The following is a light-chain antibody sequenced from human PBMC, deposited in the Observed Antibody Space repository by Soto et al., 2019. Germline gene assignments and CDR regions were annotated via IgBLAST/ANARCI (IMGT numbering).Light chain of an antibody. CDR2: EVS. Sequence: QSALTQPPSASGSPGQSVTISCTGTXXDVGGYNYVSWYQQHPGKAPKLMIYEVSKRPSGVPDRFSGSKSGNTASLTVSGLQAEDEADYYCSSYAGSNFVVFGGGTKLTVL. V-gene: IGLV2-8*01. CDR1: XXDVGGYNY. J-gene: IGLJ2*01. CDR3: SSYAGSNFVV.